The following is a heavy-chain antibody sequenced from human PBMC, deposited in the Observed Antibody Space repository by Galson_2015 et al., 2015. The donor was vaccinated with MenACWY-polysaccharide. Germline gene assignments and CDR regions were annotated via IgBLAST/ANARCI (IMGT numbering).Heavy chain of an antibody. J-gene: IGHJ4*02. CDR3: ARDGGPIDH. Sequence: SLRLSCAASGFTFSDYYMSWIRQAPGKGLEWISYNSGGDNTIVYADSVKGRFTISRDNAKNSVYLQMNSLRAEDTAVYYCARDGGPIDHWGQGTLVTVSS. CDR1: GFTFSDYY. CDR2: NSGGDNTI. V-gene: IGHV3-11*01. D-gene: IGHD3-10*01.